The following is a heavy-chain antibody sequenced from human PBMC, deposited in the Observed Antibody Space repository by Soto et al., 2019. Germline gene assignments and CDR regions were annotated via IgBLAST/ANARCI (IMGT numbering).Heavy chain of an antibody. Sequence: GGSLRLSCAASGFTFSSYAMNWVRQAPGKGLEWVSSLDSGGDSAYHADPVKGRCTISRDNFKNMLYLQMDSLGAEDTAIYYCAKGLTGYYNPPHYFDYWGPGTLVTVSS. CDR3: AKGLTGYYNPPHYFDY. V-gene: IGHV3-23*01. CDR2: LDSGGDSA. CDR1: GFTFSSYA. J-gene: IGHJ4*02. D-gene: IGHD3-9*01.